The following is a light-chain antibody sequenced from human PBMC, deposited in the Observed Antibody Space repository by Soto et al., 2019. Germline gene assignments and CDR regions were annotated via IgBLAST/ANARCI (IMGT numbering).Light chain of an antibody. CDR3: QQSYNTLT. Sequence: DIQMTQSPSTLSASVGDRVTITCRASRSISSWLAWYQQKPGKAPKLLIYAASNLQSGVPSRFSGSGFGTDFTLTISSLQPEDFATYYCQQSYNTLTFGGGTKVDIK. V-gene: IGKV1-39*01. J-gene: IGKJ4*01. CDR2: AAS. CDR1: RSISSW.